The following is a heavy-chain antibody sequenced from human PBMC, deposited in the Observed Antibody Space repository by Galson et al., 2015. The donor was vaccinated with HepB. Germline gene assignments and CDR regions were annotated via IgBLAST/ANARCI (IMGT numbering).Heavy chain of an antibody. CDR2: ISYDGSNK. CDR3: ASGRFGELEGYYGMDV. J-gene: IGHJ6*02. D-gene: IGHD3-10*01. V-gene: IGHV3-30*03. CDR1: GFTFSSYG. Sequence: SLRLSCAASGFTFSSYGMHWVRQAPGKGLEWVAVISYDGSNKYYADSVKGRFTISRDNSKNTLYLQMNSLRAEDTAVYYCASGRFGELEGYYGMDVWGQGTTVTVSS.